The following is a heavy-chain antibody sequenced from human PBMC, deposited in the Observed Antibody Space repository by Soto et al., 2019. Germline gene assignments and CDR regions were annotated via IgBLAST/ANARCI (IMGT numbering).Heavy chain of an antibody. CDR1: GYIFTSYG. CDR2: ISAYNGNT. D-gene: IGHD5-12*01. J-gene: IGHJ4*02. V-gene: IGHV1-18*01. Sequence: ASVKVSCKASGYIFTSYGISWVRQAPGQGLEWMGWISAYNGNTNYAQKLQGRVTMTTDTSTSTAYMELRSLRSDDTAVYYCARDSGRDSGYDLDYWGQGTLVTVPQ. CDR3: ARDSGRDSGYDLDY.